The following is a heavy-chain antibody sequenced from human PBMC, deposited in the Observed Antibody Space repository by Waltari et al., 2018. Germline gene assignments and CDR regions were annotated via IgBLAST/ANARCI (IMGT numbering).Heavy chain of an antibody. CDR2: IKKDGGEE. D-gene: IGHD3-22*01. CDR3: ARDQWFGFDI. CDR1: GFTLRDYW. Sequence: EVQLVESGGGLVQPGGSLRLSCAATGFTLRDYWMSWVRQAPGKRREWLANIKKDGGEEYYVDSVSGRFTISRDNAKNSLYLQMDSLRPEDTAVYYCARDQWFGFDIWGQGTMVTVSS. V-gene: IGHV3-7*01. J-gene: IGHJ3*02.